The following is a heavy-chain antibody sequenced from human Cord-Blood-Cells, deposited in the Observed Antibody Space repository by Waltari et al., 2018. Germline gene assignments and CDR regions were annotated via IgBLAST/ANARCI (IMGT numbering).Heavy chain of an antibody. CDR2: ISYDGSNK. J-gene: IGHJ4*02. CDR3: AKAPHYYDSSGYYFDY. D-gene: IGHD3-22*01. Sequence: QVQLVESGGGVVQPGRSLRLSCAASGFTFSSYGMHWVRQAPGKGLEWVAVISYDGSNKYYADSVKGRFTISRDNSKNTLYPQMNSLRAEDTAVYYCAKAPHYYDSSGYYFDYWGQGTLVTVSS. CDR1: GFTFSSYG. V-gene: IGHV3-30*18.